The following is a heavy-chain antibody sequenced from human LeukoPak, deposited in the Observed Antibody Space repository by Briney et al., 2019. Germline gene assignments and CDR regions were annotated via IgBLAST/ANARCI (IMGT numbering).Heavy chain of an antibody. Sequence: GGSLRLSCAASGFTYSIYWMNWVRQAPGKGPEWVANINQDGGGKYYVDSVKGRFTISRDNAKNSLYLQMNGLRAVDTAVYYCARDNYRERCWGQGTLVTVSS. J-gene: IGHJ4*02. CDR3: ARDNYRERC. CDR1: GFTYSIYW. D-gene: IGHD4/OR15-4a*01. V-gene: IGHV3-7*04. CDR2: INQDGGGK.